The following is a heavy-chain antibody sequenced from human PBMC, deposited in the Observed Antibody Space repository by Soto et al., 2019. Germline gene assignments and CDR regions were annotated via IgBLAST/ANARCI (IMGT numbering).Heavy chain of an antibody. V-gene: IGHV1-69*13. CDR2: IIPIFGTA. CDR1: GGTFSSYA. J-gene: IGHJ4*02. CDR3: ARDTRPENAPTGVFYDY. Sequence: SVKVSCKASGGTFSSYAISWVRQAPGQGLEWMGGIIPIFGTANYAQKFQGRVTITADESTSTAYMELSSLRSEDTAVYYCARDTRPENAPTGVFYDYWGQGTLVTVSS. D-gene: IGHD3-10*01.